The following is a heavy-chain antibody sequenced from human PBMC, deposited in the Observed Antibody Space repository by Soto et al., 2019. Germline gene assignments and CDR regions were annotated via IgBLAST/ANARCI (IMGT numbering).Heavy chain of an antibody. D-gene: IGHD6-13*01. Sequence: GSLRLSCAASGFTFSSYGMHWVRQAPGKGLEWVAVISYDGSNKYYADSVKGRFTISRDNSKNTLYLQMNSLRAEDTAVYYCAKVTKRVGSSWSYYYYYYGMDVWGQGTTVTVSS. J-gene: IGHJ6*02. V-gene: IGHV3-30*18. CDR2: ISYDGSNK. CDR3: AKVTKRVGSSWSYYYYYYGMDV. CDR1: GFTFSSYG.